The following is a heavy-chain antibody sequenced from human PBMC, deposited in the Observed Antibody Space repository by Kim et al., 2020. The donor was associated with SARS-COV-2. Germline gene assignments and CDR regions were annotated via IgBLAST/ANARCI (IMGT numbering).Heavy chain of an antibody. D-gene: IGHD2-15*01. V-gene: IGHV3-30*01. CDR3: ARDVGYCSGGSCYPDAFDI. J-gene: IGHJ3*02. Sequence: GRFTISRDNSKNTLYLQMNSLRAEDTAVYYCARDVGYCSGGSCYPDAFDIWGQGTMVTVSS.